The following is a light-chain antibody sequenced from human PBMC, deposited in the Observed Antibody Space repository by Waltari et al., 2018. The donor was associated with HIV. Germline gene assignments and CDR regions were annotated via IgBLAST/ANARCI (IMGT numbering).Light chain of an antibody. CDR2: INKECRQ. Sequence: QVTLTQSPPTSASLGASVKLTCTLTSEHSGYGVAWHQQKAEKAPRFLMKINKECRQTRGAGIPWRLSGSRSGAQLYRTISSLQAEDEADDFCQTWNTGFRRVGGGTRLTGL. V-gene: IGLV4-69*01. CDR1: SEHSGYG. J-gene: IGLJ2*01. CDR3: QTWNTGFRR.